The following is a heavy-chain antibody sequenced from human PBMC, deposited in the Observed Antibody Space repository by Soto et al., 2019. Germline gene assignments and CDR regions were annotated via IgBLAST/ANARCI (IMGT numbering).Heavy chain of an antibody. D-gene: IGHD3-3*01. CDR1: GGTFSSYA. CDR2: IIPIFGTA. Sequence: SVKVSCKASGGTFSSYAISWVRQAPGQGLEWMGGIIPIFGTANYAQKFQGRVTITADESTSTAYMELSSLRSEDTAVYYCARGKRIWSGYHNYGMDVWGQGTTVTVSS. V-gene: IGHV1-69*13. J-gene: IGHJ6*02. CDR3: ARGKRIWSGYHNYGMDV.